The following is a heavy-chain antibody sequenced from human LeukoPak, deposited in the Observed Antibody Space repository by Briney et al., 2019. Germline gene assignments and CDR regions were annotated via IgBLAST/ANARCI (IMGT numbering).Heavy chain of an antibody. Sequence: SQTLSLTCAISGDSVSSNSAAWNWIRQSPSRGLEWLGRTYYRSKWYNDYAVSVKSRITINPDTSKNQFSLQLNSVTPEDTAVYYCARDFTRPKGDDSSGYWDPHAFDIWGQGTMVTVSS. D-gene: IGHD3-22*01. CDR1: GDSVSSNSAA. CDR3: ARDFTRPKGDDSSGYWDPHAFDI. J-gene: IGHJ3*02. CDR2: TYYRSKWYN. V-gene: IGHV6-1*01.